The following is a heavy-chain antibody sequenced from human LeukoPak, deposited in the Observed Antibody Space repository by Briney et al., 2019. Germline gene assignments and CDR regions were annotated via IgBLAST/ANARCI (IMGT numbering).Heavy chain of an antibody. V-gene: IGHV4-38-2*01. CDR2: IYHSGST. D-gene: IGHD2-2*02. CDR3: ARQIVPAAIPSNWFDP. Sequence: PSETLSLTCALSGYSISSGYYWGWIRQPPGKGLEWIGSIYHSGSTHYNPSLKSRVTISVDTSKNQFSLKLSSVTAADTAVYYCARQIVPAAIPSNWFDPWGQGTLVTVSS. J-gene: IGHJ5*02. CDR1: GYSISSGYY.